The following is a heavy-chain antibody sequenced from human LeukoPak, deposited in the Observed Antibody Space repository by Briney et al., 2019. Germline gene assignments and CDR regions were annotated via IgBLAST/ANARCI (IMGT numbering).Heavy chain of an antibody. CDR3: AKEQSSGWYRVADY. J-gene: IGHJ4*02. Sequence: GGSLRLSCVASGFTVSIEGMHWVRQAPGKGLEWVAVITYDGTEIHYGDSVKGRFTISRDSFKNTLHLQMNSLRVEDTAVYYCAKEQSSGWYRVADYWGQGTLVTVSS. V-gene: IGHV3-30*18. D-gene: IGHD6-19*01. CDR2: ITYDGTEI. CDR1: GFTVSIEG.